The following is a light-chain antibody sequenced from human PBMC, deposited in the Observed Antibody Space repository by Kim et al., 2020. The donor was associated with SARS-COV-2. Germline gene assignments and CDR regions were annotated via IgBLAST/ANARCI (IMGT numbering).Light chain of an antibody. CDR1: SSNIGAGYY. CDR3: QSYDSSLSGSV. V-gene: IGLV1-40*01. J-gene: IGLJ2*01. Sequence: QRVHTSGTGSSSNIGAGYYVHWYQQLPGTAPKLLIYGNSNRPSGVPDRFSGSKSGTSASLAITGLQAEDEADYYCQSYDSSLSGSVFGGGTQLTVL. CDR2: GNS.